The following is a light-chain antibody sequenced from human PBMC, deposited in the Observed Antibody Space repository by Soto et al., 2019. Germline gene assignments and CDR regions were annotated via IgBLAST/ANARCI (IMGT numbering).Light chain of an antibody. V-gene: IGLV2-14*01. CDR2: EVS. J-gene: IGLJ2*01. CDR3: SSYTSSSTVV. Sequence: QSALTQPASVSGSPGQSITISCKGSSNDIGHYPFVSWFQQHPGKAPKLIIYEVSNRPSGVSNRFSGSKSGNTASLTISGLQAEDEADYYCSSYTSSSTVVFGGGTKLTVL. CDR1: SNDIGHYPF.